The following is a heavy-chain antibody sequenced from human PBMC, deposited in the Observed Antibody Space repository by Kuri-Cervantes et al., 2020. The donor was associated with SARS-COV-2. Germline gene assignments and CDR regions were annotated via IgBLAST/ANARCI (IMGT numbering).Heavy chain of an antibody. D-gene: IGHD1-26*01. J-gene: IGHJ5*02. CDR2: IYYSGST. V-gene: IGHV4-59*01. Sequence: SETLSLTCTVSGGSISSYYWSWIRQPPGKGLEWIGYIYYSGSTNYNPSLKSRVTISVDTSKNQFSLKLSSVTAADTAVYYCASEHIVGVSGSWFDPWGQGTLVTVSS. CDR1: GGSISSYY. CDR3: ASEHIVGVSGSWFDP.